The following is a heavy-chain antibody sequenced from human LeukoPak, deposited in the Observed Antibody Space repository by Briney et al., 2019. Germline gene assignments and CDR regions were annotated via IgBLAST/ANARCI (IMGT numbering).Heavy chain of an antibody. V-gene: IGHV4-4*02. CDR3: AARDRTYYYYALDF. Sequence: SGTLSLTCAVSGGSISSSNWWSWVRQPPGKGLEWIGEIYHGGSTNYNPSLKSRVTISLDKSKNQFSLNLTSVTAADTALYYCAARDRTYYYYALDFWGQGTMVTVSS. J-gene: IGHJ3*01. D-gene: IGHD3-10*01. CDR1: GGSISSSNW. CDR2: IYHGGST.